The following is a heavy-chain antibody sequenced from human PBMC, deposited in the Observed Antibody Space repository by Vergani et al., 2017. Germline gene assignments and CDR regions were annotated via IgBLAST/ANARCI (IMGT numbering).Heavy chain of an antibody. Sequence: QVQLQESGPGLVKPSETLSLTCTVSGGSISRYYWSWIRQPARQGLEWIGRIYTSGSTNYNTSLKSRVTMSVDTSKNQFSLKLSSVTAGDTAVYYCARDLSCNWKHEGSFDLWGQGTMVTVTS. CDR3: ARDLSCNWKHEGSFDL. CDR2: IYTSGST. CDR1: GGSISRYY. D-gene: IGHD1-20*01. V-gene: IGHV4-4*07. J-gene: IGHJ3*01.